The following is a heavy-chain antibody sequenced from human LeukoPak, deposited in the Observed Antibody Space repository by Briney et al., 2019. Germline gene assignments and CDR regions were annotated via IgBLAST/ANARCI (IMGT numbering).Heavy chain of an antibody. D-gene: IGHD4-17*01. CDR1: GFTFSSSW. Sequence: GGSLRLSCAASGFTFSSSWMNWVRQAPGKGLEWVANIRQDGSDKYYVDSVKGRFAISRDNAKNSLYLQMNSLRAEDTAVYYCARGYGDSIHFDYWGRGTLVTVSS. V-gene: IGHV3-7*04. CDR2: IRQDGSDK. CDR3: ARGYGDSIHFDY. J-gene: IGHJ4*02.